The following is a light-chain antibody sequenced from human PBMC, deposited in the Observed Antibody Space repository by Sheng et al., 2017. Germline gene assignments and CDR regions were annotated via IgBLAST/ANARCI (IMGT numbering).Light chain of an antibody. CDR3: QQYYSYPRT. V-gene: IGKV1-8*01. J-gene: IGKJ4*01. CDR2: AAS. Sequence: AIRMTQSPSSFSASIGDRVTITCRARQGISSYLAWYQQKPGKAPKLLIYAASTLQSGVPSRFSGSGSGTDFTLTISCLQSEDFASYYCQQYYSYPRTFGGGTKVEIK. CDR1: QGISSY.